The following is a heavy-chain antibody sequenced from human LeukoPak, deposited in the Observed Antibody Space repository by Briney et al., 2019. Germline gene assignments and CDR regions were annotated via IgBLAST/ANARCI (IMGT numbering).Heavy chain of an antibody. CDR2: INGDGSDT. V-gene: IGHV3-74*01. D-gene: IGHD3-22*01. CDR3: AKRGVVIRVILVGFHKEAYYFDS. Sequence: SGGSLRLACAASGFTLSSNWMHCVRQVPGRGLLWLSRINGDGSDTPYADSVKGRFTISRDNARNTLYLQMNSLRAEDTAVYFCAKRGVVIRVILVGFHKEAYYFDSWGQGALVTVSS. CDR1: GFTLSSNW. J-gene: IGHJ4*02.